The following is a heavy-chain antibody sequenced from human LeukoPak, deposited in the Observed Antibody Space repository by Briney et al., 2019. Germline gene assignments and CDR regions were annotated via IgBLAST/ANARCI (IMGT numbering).Heavy chain of an antibody. D-gene: IGHD5-18*01. CDR1: GDSIGSYF. J-gene: IGHJ4*02. Sequence: KPSETLSLTCTVSGDSIGSYFWSWIRQSPGKGLEWIGHIYHSGSTNYNPSLKSRVTISIDTSKNQFSLKLTSVTSADTAVYYCARGSRGYSYGWGQGTLVTVSS. CDR2: IYHSGST. CDR3: ARGSRGYSYG. V-gene: IGHV4-59*01.